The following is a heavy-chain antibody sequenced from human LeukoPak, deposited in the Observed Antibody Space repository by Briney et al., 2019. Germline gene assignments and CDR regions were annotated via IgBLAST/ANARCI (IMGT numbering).Heavy chain of an antibody. Sequence: GGSLRLSCAASGFTFSSYAMSWVRQAPGKGLEWVSAISGSGGSTYYADSVKGRFTISRDNSKNTLYLQMNSLRAEDTAVYYCAKQPLTYCSSTTCYVDYRGQGTLVTVSS. CDR3: AKQPLTYCSSTTCYVDY. D-gene: IGHD2-2*01. CDR1: GFTFSSYA. CDR2: ISGSGGST. V-gene: IGHV3-23*01. J-gene: IGHJ4*02.